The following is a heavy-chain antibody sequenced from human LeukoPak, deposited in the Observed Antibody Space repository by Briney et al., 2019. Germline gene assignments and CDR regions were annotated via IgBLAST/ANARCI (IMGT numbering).Heavy chain of an antibody. D-gene: IGHD4-11*01. Sequence: SEALSLICTVSGDSISSSSYYWGWIRQPPGKGLEWIGIIYYSGSTYYNPSLKSRVTISVDTSKNQFSLKLSSVTAADTAVYYCARDPDYSNDYWGQGTLVTVSS. CDR2: IYYSGST. CDR1: GDSISSSSYY. V-gene: IGHV4-39*02. CDR3: ARDPDYSNDY. J-gene: IGHJ4*02.